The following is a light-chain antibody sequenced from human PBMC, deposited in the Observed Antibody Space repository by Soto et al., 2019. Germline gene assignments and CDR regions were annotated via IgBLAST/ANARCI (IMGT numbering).Light chain of an antibody. Sequence: DIVMTQSPDSLAVSLGERATINCKSSQSVLYSSNNKNYLAWYQQKPGQPPKLLIYWASTRESGVPDRFSGSGSGTAFTLTVSSLEADDAAAYSGQQYDSTPTWTFGQGTKVEIK. CDR3: QQYDSTPTWT. CDR1: QSVLYSSNNKNY. V-gene: IGKV4-1*01. CDR2: WAS. J-gene: IGKJ1*01.